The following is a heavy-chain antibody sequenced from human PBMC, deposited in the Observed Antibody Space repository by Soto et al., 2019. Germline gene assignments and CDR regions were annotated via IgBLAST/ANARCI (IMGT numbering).Heavy chain of an antibody. Sequence: EVELVESGGGLVQPGGSLRLSCAASGFTVRDNYMTWVRQAPGKGLEWVSIIYSGGNTYYADSVRGRFTISRHNSMNTLYLQMSNVRAGDTAVYSCAKGLGAQQYYFDYWGQGILVTVSS. CDR2: IYSGGNT. D-gene: IGHD3-10*01. J-gene: IGHJ4*02. CDR3: AKGLGAQQYYFDY. V-gene: IGHV3-53*04. CDR1: GFTVRDNY.